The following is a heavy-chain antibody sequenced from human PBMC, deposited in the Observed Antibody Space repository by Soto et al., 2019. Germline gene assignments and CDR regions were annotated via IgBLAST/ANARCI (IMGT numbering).Heavy chain of an antibody. J-gene: IGHJ6*02. V-gene: IGHV4-61*01. CDR3: ARLAMVRGSYYRMDV. CDR2: IYYSGST. CDR1: GGSVSSGSYY. Sequence: SETLSLTCTVSGGSVSSGSYYWSWIRQPPGKGLEWIGYIYYSGSTNYNPSLKSRVTISVDTSKNQFSLKLSSVTAADTAVYYCARLAMVRGSYYRMDVSGQRTTVPVSS. D-gene: IGHD3-10*01.